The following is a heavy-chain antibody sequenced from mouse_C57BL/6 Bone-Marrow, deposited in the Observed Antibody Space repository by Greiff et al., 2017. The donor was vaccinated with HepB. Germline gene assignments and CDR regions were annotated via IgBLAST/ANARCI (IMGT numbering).Heavy chain of an antibody. CDR2: INPNNGGT. CDR1: GYTFTDYY. J-gene: IGHJ1*03. Sequence: VQLQQSGPELVKPGASVKISCKASGYTFTDYYMNWVKQSHGKSLEWIGDINPNNGGTSYNQKFKGKATLTVDKSSSTAYMELRSLTSEDSAVYYCARFRYGSSYDWYFDVWGTGTTVTVSS. CDR3: ARFRYGSSYDWYFDV. V-gene: IGHV1-26*01. D-gene: IGHD1-1*01.